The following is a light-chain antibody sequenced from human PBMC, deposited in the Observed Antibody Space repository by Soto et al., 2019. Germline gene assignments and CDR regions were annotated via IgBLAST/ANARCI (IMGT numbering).Light chain of an antibody. Sequence: QLTQSPSSLSAPVGDRVTITCRASEDIISYLVWYQQKPGKAPKNLIYAASTLQSGVPSRFSGSGSGTDFTLTISSLQPEDAATYYCQQLNSFPLTFGGGTKVDI. CDR3: QQLNSFPLT. CDR2: AAS. V-gene: IGKV1-9*01. J-gene: IGKJ4*01. CDR1: EDIISY.